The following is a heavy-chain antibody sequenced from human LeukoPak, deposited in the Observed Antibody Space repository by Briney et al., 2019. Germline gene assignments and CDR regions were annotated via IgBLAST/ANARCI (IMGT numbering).Heavy chain of an antibody. D-gene: IGHD6-6*01. J-gene: IGHJ4*02. CDR2: IWYDGSKK. Sequence: GGSLRLSCEASGFTFSSYGMHWARQAPGKGLEGVAVIWYDGSKKYYGDSVKGRLTISRDNSQNTPYLQMNSLRGEDTAIYYCARDLAARHFDYWGQGTLVSVSS. V-gene: IGHV3-33*01. CDR1: GFTFSSYG. CDR3: ARDLAARHFDY.